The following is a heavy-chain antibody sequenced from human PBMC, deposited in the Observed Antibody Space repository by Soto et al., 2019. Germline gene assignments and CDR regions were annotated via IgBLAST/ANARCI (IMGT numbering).Heavy chain of an antibody. J-gene: IGHJ4*02. D-gene: IGHD6-6*01. V-gene: IGHV4-59*01. CDR3: ARAYSSSSPVDY. CDR1: GGSISSYY. CDR2: IYYSGST. Sequence: SETLSLTCTVSGGSISSYYWSWIRQPPGKGLEWIGYIYYSGSTNYNPSLKSRVTISVDTSKNQFSLKLSSVTAADTAVYYCARAYSSSSPVDYWGQGTLVTVSS.